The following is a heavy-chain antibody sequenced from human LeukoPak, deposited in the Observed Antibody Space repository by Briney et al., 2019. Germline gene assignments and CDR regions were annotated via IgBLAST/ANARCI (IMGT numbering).Heavy chain of an antibody. J-gene: IGHJ4*02. V-gene: IGHV1-24*01. D-gene: IGHD5-18*01. CDR3: VMGFTTMAVDYFDY. CDR2: SDPEDGER. CDR1: GKTLIDLS. Sequence: ASVKVSCKVSGKTLIDLSIHWLRQPPGKGLEWLGGSDPEDGERIYAQMFQGRVTMTEDTSIDTAYMELSSLRSEDTAVYYCVMGFTTMAVDYFDYWGQGTLVTVSP.